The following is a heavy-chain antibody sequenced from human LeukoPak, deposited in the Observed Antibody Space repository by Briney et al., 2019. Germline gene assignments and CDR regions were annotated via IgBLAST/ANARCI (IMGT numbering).Heavy chain of an antibody. J-gene: IGHJ5*02. D-gene: IGHD2-2*01. Sequence: SVKVSCKASRGTFSSNGISWVRQAPGQGLEWMGGIIPIFGTANYAQKFQGRVTITADESTSTAYMEMSSLRSEDTAVYFCARDARRRYCSTASCYRGWFDPWGQGTLVTVSS. CDR3: ARDARRRYCSTASCYRGWFDP. CDR1: RGTFSSNG. CDR2: IIPIFGTA. V-gene: IGHV1-69*13.